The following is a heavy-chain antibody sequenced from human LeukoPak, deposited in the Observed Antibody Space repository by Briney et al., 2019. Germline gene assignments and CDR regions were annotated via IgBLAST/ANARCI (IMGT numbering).Heavy chain of an antibody. CDR3: ARPSGEDAFDI. J-gene: IGHJ3*02. CDR2: IYYSGST. V-gene: IGHV4-59*01. CDR1: GGSISSDY. Sequence: PSETLSLTCTVSGGSISSDYWSWIRQPPGKGLEWIGYIYYSGSTNYNPSLKSRVTISVDTSKNQFSLKLSSVTAADTAVYYCARPSGEDAFDIWGQGTMVTVSS. D-gene: IGHD3-16*01.